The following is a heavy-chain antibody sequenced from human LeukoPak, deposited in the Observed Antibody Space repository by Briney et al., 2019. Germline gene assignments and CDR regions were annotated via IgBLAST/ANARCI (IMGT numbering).Heavy chain of an antibody. V-gene: IGHV4-59*01. CDR1: GGSINSYY. Sequence: PSETLSLTCTVSGGSINSYYWGWIRQPPGKGLEWIGYIYYSGSTNYNPSLKSRVTISVDTSKNQFSLRLSSVTAADTAVYYCARVTGYMTEDYFDYWGQGTLITVSS. CDR3: ARVTGYMTEDYFDY. J-gene: IGHJ4*02. D-gene: IGHD6-13*01. CDR2: IYYSGST.